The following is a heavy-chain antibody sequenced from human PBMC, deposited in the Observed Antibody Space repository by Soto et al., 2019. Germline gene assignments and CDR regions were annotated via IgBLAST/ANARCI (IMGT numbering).Heavy chain of an antibody. CDR2: VYHTGRT. D-gene: IGHD3-10*01. CDR1: GVPVSSYY. J-gene: IGHJ5*02. CDR3: ARGRGGTPLRFDP. V-gene: IGHV4-59*02. Sequence: QVQLQESGPGLVKPSETLSLTCTVSGVPVSSYYWTWIRKPPGKGLEYLGFVYHTGRTNYSPSLRSRVTLSLDTSSKQFSLKMTSVPTSDTAIYYCARGRGGTPLRFDPWGQGTLVTVSS.